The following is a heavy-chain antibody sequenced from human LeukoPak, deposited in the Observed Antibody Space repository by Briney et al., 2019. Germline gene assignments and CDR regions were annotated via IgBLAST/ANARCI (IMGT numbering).Heavy chain of an antibody. CDR3: ARGVAAGSHDNWFDP. V-gene: IGHV1-69*13. Sequence: AASVKVSCKASGGTFSSYAITWVRQAPGQGLEYMGGIIPIFRTAKYAQKFQGRVTIMADEVTNTVYMELGSLGSEDTAVYYCARGVAAGSHDNWFDPWAQGTLVTVSS. D-gene: IGHD6-13*01. J-gene: IGHJ5*02. CDR2: IIPIFRTA. CDR1: GGTFSSYA.